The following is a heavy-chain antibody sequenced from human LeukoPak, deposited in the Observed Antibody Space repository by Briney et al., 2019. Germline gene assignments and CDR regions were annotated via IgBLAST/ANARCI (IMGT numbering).Heavy chain of an antibody. CDR1: GGSFSGYY. CDR2: INHSGST. D-gene: IGHD1-26*01. Sequence: PSETLSLTCAVYGGSFSGYYWSWIRQPPGKGLEWIGEINHSGSTNYNPSLKSRVTISVDTSKNQFSLKLSSVTAADTAVYYCARECGSYPGDYGGEGTLVTVSS. J-gene: IGHJ4*02. V-gene: IGHV4-34*01. CDR3: ARECGSYPGDY.